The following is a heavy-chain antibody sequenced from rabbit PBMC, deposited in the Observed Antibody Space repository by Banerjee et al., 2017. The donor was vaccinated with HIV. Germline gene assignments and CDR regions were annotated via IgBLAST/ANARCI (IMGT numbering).Heavy chain of an antibody. CDR3: ARELASKGAYRNL. CDR1: GFSFSSGYD. J-gene: IGHJ4*01. D-gene: IGHD6-1*01. Sequence: QEQLVESGGGLVQPEGSLTLTCTASGFSFSSGYDMSWVRQAPGKGLEWIGYIYTGSGSAYYASWAKGRFTISKTSSTTVTLQLTSLTAADTAIYFCARELASKGAYRNLWGPGTLVTVS. V-gene: IGHV1S45*01. CDR2: IYTGSGSA.